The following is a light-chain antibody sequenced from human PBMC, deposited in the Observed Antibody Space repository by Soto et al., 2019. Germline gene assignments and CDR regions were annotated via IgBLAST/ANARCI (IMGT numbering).Light chain of an antibody. CDR2: EVS. J-gene: IGLJ3*02. V-gene: IGLV2-14*01. CDR1: SSDVGGYNY. CDR3: SSYTSGSTWV. Sequence: QSVLTQPASVSGSPGQSITISCTGTSSDVGGYNYVSWYQQHPGKAPKLMIYEVSNRPSGVSNRFSGSKSGNTASLTIYGLQAEDEADYYCSSYTSGSTWVFGGGTKLTVL.